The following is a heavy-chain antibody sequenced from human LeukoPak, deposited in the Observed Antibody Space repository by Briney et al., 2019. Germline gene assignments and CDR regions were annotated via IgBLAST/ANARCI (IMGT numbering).Heavy chain of an antibody. V-gene: IGHV3-30*18. Sequence: GGSLRLSCAASGFTVSSNYMSWVRQAPGKGLEWVAVISYDGSNKYYGDSVKGRFTISRDNSKNTLYLQMNSLRAEDTAVYYCAKDAGGGGDFDYWGQGTLVTVSS. CDR3: AKDAGGGGDFDY. CDR1: GFTVSSNY. CDR2: ISYDGSNK. D-gene: IGHD1-26*01. J-gene: IGHJ4*02.